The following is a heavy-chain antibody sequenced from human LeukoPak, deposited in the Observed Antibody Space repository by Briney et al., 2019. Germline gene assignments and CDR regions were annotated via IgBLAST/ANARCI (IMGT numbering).Heavy chain of an antibody. V-gene: IGHV1-69*13. CDR2: IIPIFGTA. D-gene: IGHD3-16*02. CDR3: ARDWVRLGELSSPGFQH. Sequence: ASVKVSCKASGGTFSSYAISWVRQAPGQGLEWMGGIIPIFGTANYAQKFQGRVTITADESTSTVYMELSSLRSEDTAVYYCARDWVRLGELSSPGFQHWGQGTLVTVSS. CDR1: GGTFSSYA. J-gene: IGHJ1*01.